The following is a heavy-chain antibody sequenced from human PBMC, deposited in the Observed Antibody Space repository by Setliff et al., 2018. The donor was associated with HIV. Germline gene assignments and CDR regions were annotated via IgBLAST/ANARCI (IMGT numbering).Heavy chain of an antibody. CDR3: ARGRRRGGWNYVGVNWFDP. J-gene: IGHJ5*02. CDR2: IFHSGST. V-gene: IGHV4-38-2*02. Sequence: KPSETLSLTCTVSGYSISSGYYWGFIRQPPGKGLEWIGSIFHSGSTNYNPSLKSRVTISVDTSKNQFSLKLSSVTAADTAVYYCARGRRRGGWNYVGVNWFDPWGQGTLVTVSS. CDR1: GYSISSGYY. D-gene: IGHD1-7*01.